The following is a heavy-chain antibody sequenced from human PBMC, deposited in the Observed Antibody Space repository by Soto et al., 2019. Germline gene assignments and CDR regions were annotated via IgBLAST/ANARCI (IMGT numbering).Heavy chain of an antibody. V-gene: IGHV3-30-3*01. CDR2: VSYDGSNT. J-gene: IGHJ4*02. CDR3: ERGAPPDY. Sequence: QVQLVESGGGVVQPGRSLRLSCAASGFTFSDYAMYWVRQAPGKGLEWVAVVSYDGSNTYQADSVKGRFTISKDISENTLYLQMNSLRTDDTAVYYCERGAPPDYWGQGTLVTVSS. CDR1: GFTFSDYA.